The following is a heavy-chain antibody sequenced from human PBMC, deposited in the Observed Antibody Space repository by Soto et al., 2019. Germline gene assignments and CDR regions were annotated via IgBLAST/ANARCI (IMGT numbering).Heavy chain of an antibody. CDR2: IYYSGST. Sequence: PSETLSLTCTVSGGSISSYYWTWIRQTPGKGLEWIGQIYYSGSTNYNPSLKSRVTISVHTSNNQLSLELSSVTAADTAVYYCAGGIISWRFDYWAQGSLVTVSS. D-gene: IGHD6-13*01. CDR1: GGSISSYY. V-gene: IGHV4-59*12. CDR3: AGGIISWRFDY. J-gene: IGHJ4*02.